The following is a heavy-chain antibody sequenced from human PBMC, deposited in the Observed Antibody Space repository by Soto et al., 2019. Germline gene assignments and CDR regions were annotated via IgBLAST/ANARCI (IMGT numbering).Heavy chain of an antibody. Sequence: QAQLVQSGAEVRKPGASVKVSCKASGYTFTTYGITWVRQAPGQGLEWMGWISTYNGNTNYAQRLQGRVTMTTDTSTSKAYMELRSLRSDDTAVYYCARGYGDPGNWFDPWGQGTLVTVSS. J-gene: IGHJ5*02. D-gene: IGHD4-17*01. CDR1: GYTFTTYG. CDR2: ISTYNGNT. V-gene: IGHV1-18*01. CDR3: ARGYGDPGNWFDP.